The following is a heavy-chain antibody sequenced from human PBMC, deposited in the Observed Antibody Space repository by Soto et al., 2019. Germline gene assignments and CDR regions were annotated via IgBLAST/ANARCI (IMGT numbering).Heavy chain of an antibody. Sequence: AESMKISGQGSGYIFTNYWIGWVRQMPGKGLEWMGIIYPGDSDTRYSPSFQGQVTISADKSISTAYLQWSSLKASDTAMYYCASLANIFDFDNWGHGTLVTVSS. D-gene: IGHD2-21*01. V-gene: IGHV5-51*01. CDR1: GYIFTNYW. CDR2: IYPGDSDT. J-gene: IGHJ4*01. CDR3: ASLANIFDFDN.